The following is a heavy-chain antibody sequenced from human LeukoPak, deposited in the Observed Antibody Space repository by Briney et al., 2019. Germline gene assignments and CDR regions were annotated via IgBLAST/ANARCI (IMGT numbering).Heavy chain of an antibody. D-gene: IGHD3-3*02. CDR3: ASYSRSISTPPFDY. CDR2: INPNNGDT. Sequence: ASVKVSCKASGYTFTAQYMHWVRQAPGQGLEWMGWINPNNGDTQYAQSFLGRVTMTRDTSTTTAYMELSSLRSDDTAVYFCASYSRSISTPPFDYWGQGTLVTVSS. V-gene: IGHV1-2*02. CDR1: GYTFTAQY. J-gene: IGHJ4*02.